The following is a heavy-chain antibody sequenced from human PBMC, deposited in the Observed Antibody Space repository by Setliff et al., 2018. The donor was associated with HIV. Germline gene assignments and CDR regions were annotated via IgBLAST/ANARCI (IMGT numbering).Heavy chain of an antibody. CDR1: GYSFTSYG. CDR3: TTYSSGFTH. D-gene: IGHD3-22*01. Sequence: ASVKVSCKASGYSFTSYGISWVRQAPGQGLEWMGWISGYNGKTNHIQKFQGRVAMTEDTSTDTAYVELTSLRSDDTAVYYCTTYSSGFTHWGQGTLVTVSS. V-gene: IGHV1-18*01. CDR2: ISGYNGKT. J-gene: IGHJ4*02.